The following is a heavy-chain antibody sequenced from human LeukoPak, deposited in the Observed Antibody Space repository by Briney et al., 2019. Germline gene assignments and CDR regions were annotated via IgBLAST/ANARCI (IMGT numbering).Heavy chain of an antibody. CDR2: ISSSTVII. CDR1: GFILSGYN. J-gene: IGHJ3*02. D-gene: IGHD3-10*01. Sequence: GGSLRLSCATSGFILSGYNLNWVRQAPGKGLEWISYISSSTVIIYYADSVKGRFTISRDNAKNSLYLQMNSLRAEDTAVYYCARLPLWTTDAFDIWGQGTMVTVSS. CDR3: ARLPLWTTDAFDI. V-gene: IGHV3-48*01.